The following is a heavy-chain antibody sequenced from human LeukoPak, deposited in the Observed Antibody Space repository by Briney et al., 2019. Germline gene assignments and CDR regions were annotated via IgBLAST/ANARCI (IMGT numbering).Heavy chain of an antibody. D-gene: IGHD1-20*01. CDR2: ISGGGDAT. J-gene: IGHJ3*02. CDR3: AKDPTTITGIMWEDVFDI. Sequence: GGSLRLSCAASDFTFSTYAMSWVRQAPGKGLEWVSTISGGGDATYYADSVKGRFTISRDNSKNTLYLQMNSLGAEDTAVYYCAKDPTTITGIMWEDVFDIWGQGTMVTVSS. V-gene: IGHV3-23*01. CDR1: DFTFSTYA.